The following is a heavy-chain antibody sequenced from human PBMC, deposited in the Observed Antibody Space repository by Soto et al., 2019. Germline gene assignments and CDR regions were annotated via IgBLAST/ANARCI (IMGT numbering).Heavy chain of an antibody. V-gene: IGHV1-2*02. Sequence: ASVEVSCKASGYSISAYYIHWVRQAPGQGLEWMGWIDPKNGGTVSAQKFQGRLTMTRDTSISTVYMDLSGLTSDDTALYYCGRDDYGIFPYWGQGSLVTVSS. J-gene: IGHJ4*02. D-gene: IGHD3-10*01. CDR2: IDPKNGGT. CDR1: GYSISAYY. CDR3: GRDDYGIFPY.